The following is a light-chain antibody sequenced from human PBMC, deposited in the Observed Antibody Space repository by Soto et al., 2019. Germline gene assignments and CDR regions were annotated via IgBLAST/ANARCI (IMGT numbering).Light chain of an antibody. CDR1: QSVSSY. CDR3: QQRSNWPLIT. Sequence: EIVLTQSPATLSWSPGERATLSCRASQSVSSYLAWYQQKPGQAPRLLIYDASNRATGIPARFSGSGSGTDLTITISSLEPADFAVYYCQQRSNWPLITFGQGTRLAIK. CDR2: DAS. V-gene: IGKV3-11*01. J-gene: IGKJ5*01.